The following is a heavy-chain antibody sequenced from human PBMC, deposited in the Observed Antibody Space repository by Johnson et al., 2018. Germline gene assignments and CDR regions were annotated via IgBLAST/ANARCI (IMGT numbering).Heavy chain of an antibody. D-gene: IGHD3-22*01. CDR1: GFIFSSYG. CDR2: ISSDGINT. Sequence: QVQLVQSGGGVVQPGRSLRLSCAASGFIFSSYGMHWVRQAPGKGLEWVAVISSDGINTYYEDSVKGRFSISRDNSKNTLYLQMNSLRAEDTAVYYCAKAVDSSGYSGVVAFDIWGQGTMVTVSS. J-gene: IGHJ3*02. CDR3: AKAVDSSGYSGVVAFDI. V-gene: IGHV3-30*18.